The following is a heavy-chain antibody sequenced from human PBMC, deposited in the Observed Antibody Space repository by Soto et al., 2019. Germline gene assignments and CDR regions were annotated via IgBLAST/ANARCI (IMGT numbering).Heavy chain of an antibody. CDR2: MYYSGST. J-gene: IGHJ3*02. CDR1: GGSVSSGSYY. Sequence: SETLSLTCTVSGGSVSSGSYYWSWIRQPPGKGLEWIGYMYYSGSTNYNPSLKSRVTISLDTSKNQFSLTLSSVTAADTAVYFCARTREFWRGNDRFDIRGQGTMVTVSS. D-gene: IGHD3-10*01. V-gene: IGHV4-61*01. CDR3: ARTREFWRGNDRFDI.